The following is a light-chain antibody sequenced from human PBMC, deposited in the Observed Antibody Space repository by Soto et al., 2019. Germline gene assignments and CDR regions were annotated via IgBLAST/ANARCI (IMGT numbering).Light chain of an antibody. CDR3: QQYNNWPPAT. V-gene: IGKV3-15*01. CDR2: GAS. Sequence: EIVMTQSPASLSVSPGERATLSCRASQSVNSNLAWYQQKPGQAPRLLIYGASTRATGIPGRFRGSGAGTDFTLTITSLQSEDFAVYFCQQYNNWPPATFGQGNKLEIK. J-gene: IGKJ2*01. CDR1: QSVNSN.